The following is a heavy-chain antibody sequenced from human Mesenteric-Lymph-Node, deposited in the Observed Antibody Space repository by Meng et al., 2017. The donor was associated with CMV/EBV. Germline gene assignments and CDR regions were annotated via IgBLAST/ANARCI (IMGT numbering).Heavy chain of an antibody. CDR2: INPNSGDT. CDR1: VYTLTAYY. CDR3: ASEVGGHCSSTSCFMKY. Sequence: ASVKVSCRASVYTLTAYYMHWVRQAPGQGLEWMGWINPNSGDTTYAQKLQGRVTMTSDTSISTAYMELSRLRSDDTAVYYCASEVGGHCSSTSCFMKYWGQGTLVTVSS. V-gene: IGHV1-2*02. J-gene: IGHJ4*02. D-gene: IGHD2-2*01.